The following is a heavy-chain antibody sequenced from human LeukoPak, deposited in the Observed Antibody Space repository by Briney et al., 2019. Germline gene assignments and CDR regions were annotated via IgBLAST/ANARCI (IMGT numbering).Heavy chain of an antibody. Sequence: PSETLSLTCAIYGGSFSGYYWSWIRQPPGKGLEWIGEINHSASTNYNPSLKSRVTISVDTSKNQFSLKLSSVTAADTAVYYCARHDSSVDPWGQGTLVTVSS. CDR1: GGSFSGYY. J-gene: IGHJ5*02. CDR3: ARHDSSVDP. CDR2: INHSAST. V-gene: IGHV4-34*01. D-gene: IGHD3-22*01.